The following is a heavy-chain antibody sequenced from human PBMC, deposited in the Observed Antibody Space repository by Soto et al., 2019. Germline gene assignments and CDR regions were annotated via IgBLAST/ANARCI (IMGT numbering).Heavy chain of an antibody. J-gene: IGHJ6*02. V-gene: IGHV4-39*01. Sequence: SETLSLTCTVSGGSVSSGSYYWSWIRQPPGKGLEWIGSIYYSGSTYYNPSLKSRVTISVDTSKNQFSLKLSSVAAADTAVYYCARSWGPYSSSLYYNSSSGMDVWGQGTTVTVSS. CDR3: ARSWGPYSSSLYYNSSSGMDV. D-gene: IGHD6-13*01. CDR2: IYYSGST. CDR1: GGSVSSGSYY.